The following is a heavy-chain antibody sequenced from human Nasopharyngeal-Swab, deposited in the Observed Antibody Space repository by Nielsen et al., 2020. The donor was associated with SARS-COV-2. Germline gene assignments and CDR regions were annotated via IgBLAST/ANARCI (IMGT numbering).Heavy chain of an antibody. J-gene: IGHJ4*02. D-gene: IGHD1-26*01. V-gene: IGHV3-30*04. Sequence: GESLNISCAASGFTFSSYAMHWVRQAPGKGLEWMTLISYDGSNKYYADSVKGRFTISRDNSKNTLYLQMNSLRAEDTAVYYCARVYSGSYWGHFDYWGQGTLVTVSS. CDR1: GFTFSSYA. CDR2: ISYDGSNK. CDR3: ARVYSGSYWGHFDY.